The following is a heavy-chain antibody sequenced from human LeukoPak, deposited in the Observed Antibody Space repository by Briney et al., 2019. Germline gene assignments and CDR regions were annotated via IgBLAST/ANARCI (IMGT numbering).Heavy chain of an antibody. CDR2: IYYSGST. V-gene: IGHV4-34*01. D-gene: IGHD2-15*01. CDR1: GGSFSGYY. Sequence: KPSETLSLTCAVYGGSFSGYYWSWIRQPPGKGLEWIGSIYYSGSTYYNPSLKSRVTISVDTSENQFSLKMSSVTAADTAVYYCARHAGVVVAATPDPDYWGQGTLVTVSS. CDR3: ARHAGVVVAATPDPDY. J-gene: IGHJ4*02.